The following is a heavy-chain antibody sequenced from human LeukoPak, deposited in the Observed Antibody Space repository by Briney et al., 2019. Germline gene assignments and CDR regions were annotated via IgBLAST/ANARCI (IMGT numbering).Heavy chain of an antibody. CDR3: AIRSGGNYYGVDV. CDR2: IYYSGST. CDR1: GGSISGYY. D-gene: IGHD3-16*01. Sequence: PSETLSLTCTVSGGSISGYYWNWIRQPPGKGLEWIGYIYYSGSTSYNPSLNSRATISIDTSKNQFSLTLSSVTAADTAVYYCAIRSGGNYYGVDVWGQGTTVTVSS. V-gene: IGHV4-59*08. J-gene: IGHJ6*02.